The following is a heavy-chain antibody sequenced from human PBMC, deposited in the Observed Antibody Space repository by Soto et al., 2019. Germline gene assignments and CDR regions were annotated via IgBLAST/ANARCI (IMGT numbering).Heavy chain of an antibody. CDR3: ARAGPWSSSWYWYDY. D-gene: IGHD6-13*01. CDR1: GGSISSGGYY. CDR2: IYYSGST. J-gene: IGHJ4*02. V-gene: IGHV4-31*03. Sequence: SETLSLTCTVSGGSISSGGYYWSWIRQHPGKGLEWIGYIYYSGSTYYNPSLKSRVTISVDTSKNQFSLKLSSVTAADTAVYYCARAGPWSSSWYWYDYWGQGTLVTVSS.